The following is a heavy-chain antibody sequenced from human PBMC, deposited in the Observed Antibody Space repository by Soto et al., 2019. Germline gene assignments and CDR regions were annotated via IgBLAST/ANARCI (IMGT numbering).Heavy chain of an antibody. CDR2: INHSGST. CDR3: ARVGGVKGYSYPTKYYYYGMDV. D-gene: IGHD5-18*01. J-gene: IGHJ6*02. Sequence: SETLSLTCAVYGGSFSGYYWSWIRQPPGKGLEWIGEINHSGSTNYNPSLKSRVTISVNTSKNQFSLKLSSVTAADTAVYYCARVGGVKGYSYPTKYYYYGMDVWGQGTTVTVSS. CDR1: GGSFSGYY. V-gene: IGHV4-34*01.